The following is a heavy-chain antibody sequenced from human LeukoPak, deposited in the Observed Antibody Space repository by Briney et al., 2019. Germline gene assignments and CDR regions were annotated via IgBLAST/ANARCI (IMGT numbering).Heavy chain of an antibody. Sequence: GGSLRLSRKASEFTFSIFAICWIREPLGRGLEWVSTLSGIGGATYYADSERGGFTTSRDTSKDTLYLQMDTVRADNTAVYYGAKRLGRHSFLFYYMDVWGKGTSVIVSS. V-gene: IGHV3-23*01. D-gene: IGHD2-21*01. CDR2: LSGIGGAT. CDR3: AKRLGRHSFLFYYMDV. CDR1: EFTFSIFA. J-gene: IGHJ6*03.